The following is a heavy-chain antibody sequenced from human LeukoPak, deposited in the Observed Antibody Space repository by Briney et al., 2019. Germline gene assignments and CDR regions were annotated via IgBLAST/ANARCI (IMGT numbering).Heavy chain of an antibody. J-gene: IGHJ4*02. D-gene: IGHD3-22*01. CDR1: GYTFTGYY. V-gene: IGHV1-2*06. CDR2: INPNSGGT. CDR3: ASGTYYYDSSGYFDY. Sequence: GASVKVSCKASGYTFTGYYMHWVRQAPGQGLEWMGRINPNSGGTNYAQKFQGRVTMTRDTSISTAYMELSRLRSDDTAVYYCASGTYYYDSSGYFDYWGQGTLVTASS.